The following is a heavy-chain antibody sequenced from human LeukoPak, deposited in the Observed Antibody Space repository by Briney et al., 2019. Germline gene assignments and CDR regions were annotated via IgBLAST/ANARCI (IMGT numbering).Heavy chain of an antibody. CDR1: GGSISSYY. Sequence: SETPSLTCTVSGGSISSYYWSWIRQPAGKGLEWIGRIYTSGSTNYNPSLKSRVTMSVDTSKNQFSLKLSSVTAPDTAVYYCARLGPSGSYRNYYYYYMDVWGKGTTVTVSS. CDR2: IYTSGST. J-gene: IGHJ6*03. V-gene: IGHV4-4*07. CDR3: ARLGPSGSYRNYYYYYMDV. D-gene: IGHD1-26*01.